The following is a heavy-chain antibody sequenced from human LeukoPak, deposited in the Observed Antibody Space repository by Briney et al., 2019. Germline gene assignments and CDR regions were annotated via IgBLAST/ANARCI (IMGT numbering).Heavy chain of an antibody. CDR2: IIPIFGTA. V-gene: IGHV1-69*19. CDR3: VRDFEWSFDT. J-gene: IGHJ4*02. CDR1: GGTFSSYT. Sequence: ASVTVSCKASGGTFSSYTITWVRQAPGQGLEWMGGIIPIFGTANYAQKFQGRVTIIADESTSTAYMELSSLRSEDTALYYCVRDFEWSFDTWDQGTLVTVSS. D-gene: IGHD3-3*01.